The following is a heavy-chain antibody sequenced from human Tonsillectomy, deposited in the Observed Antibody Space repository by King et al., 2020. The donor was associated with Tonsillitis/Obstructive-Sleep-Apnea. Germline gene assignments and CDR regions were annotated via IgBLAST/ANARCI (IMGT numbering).Heavy chain of an antibody. CDR1: GFTFSSYS. J-gene: IGHJ4*02. CDR3: ARGEDIVVVPAALDY. V-gene: IGHV3-21*01. D-gene: IGHD2-2*01. CDR2: ISSSSSYI. Sequence: VQLVESGGGLVKPGGSLRLSCAASGFTFSSYSMNWVRQAPGKGLEWVSSISSSSSYINYADSVKGRFTISRDNAKNSLYLQMNSLRAEDTAVYYCARGEDIVVVPAALDYWGQGTLVTVSS.